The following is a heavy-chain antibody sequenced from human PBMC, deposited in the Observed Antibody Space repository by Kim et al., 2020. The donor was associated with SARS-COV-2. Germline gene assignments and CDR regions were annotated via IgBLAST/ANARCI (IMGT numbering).Heavy chain of an antibody. D-gene: IGHD6-19*01. Sequence: ASVKVSCKASGYTFTGYYMHWVRQAPGQGLEWMGRINPNSGGTNYAQKFQGRVTMTRDTSISTAYMELSRLRSDDTAVYYCARGEQWLPPFNFGMDVWGQGTTVTVSS. CDR3: ARGEQWLPPFNFGMDV. CDR1: GYTFTGYY. CDR2: INPNSGGT. J-gene: IGHJ6*02. V-gene: IGHV1-2*06.